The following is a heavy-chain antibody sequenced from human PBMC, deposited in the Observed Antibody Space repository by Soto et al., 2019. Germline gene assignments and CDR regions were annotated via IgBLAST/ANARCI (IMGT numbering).Heavy chain of an antibody. J-gene: IGHJ4*01. CDR3: ARAIAWRVSSALTWLDV. V-gene: IGHV3-30*09. D-gene: IGHD2-2*01. Sequence: QVQLVESGGGVVQPGRSLRLSCAASGFTFSNYAMHWVRQAPGKGLEWVAAIPNDGSDQHYADSVKGRFAISRDNSENTLSLQMNGLRAEDAAVYYCARAIAWRVSSALTWLDVWGHGALVSVSS. CDR2: IPNDGSDQ. CDR1: GFTFSNYA.